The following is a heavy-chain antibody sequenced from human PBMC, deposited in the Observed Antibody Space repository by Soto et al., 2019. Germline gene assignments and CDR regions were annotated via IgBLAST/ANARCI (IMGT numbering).Heavy chain of an antibody. CDR3: ARPYGYYFDY. CDR2: INGDGSVT. J-gene: IGHJ4*02. CDR1: GFTFSSYW. V-gene: IGHV3-74*01. D-gene: IGHD3-10*01. Sequence: DVQLVESGGDLVQPGGSLRLSCEASGFTFSSYWMHWVRQVPGKGLVWVSRINGDGSVTHYADSVRGRFTISRDNAKNTLYLQMNSLRAEDTAVYYCARPYGYYFDYWGQGTLVTVSS.